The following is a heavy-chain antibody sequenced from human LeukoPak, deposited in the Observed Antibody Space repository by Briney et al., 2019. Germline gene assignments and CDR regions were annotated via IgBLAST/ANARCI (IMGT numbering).Heavy chain of an antibody. CDR3: AQRPVRDDYTDAFDI. Sequence: PGRSLRLSCAASGFTFSSYGMHWVRQAPGKGLEWVAVISYDGSNKYYADSVKGRFTISRDNSKNTLYLQMNSLRAEDTAVYYCAQRPVRDDYTDAFDIWGQGTMVTVSS. D-gene: IGHD5-24*01. CDR1: GFTFSSYG. J-gene: IGHJ3*02. CDR2: ISYDGSNK. V-gene: IGHV3-30*18.